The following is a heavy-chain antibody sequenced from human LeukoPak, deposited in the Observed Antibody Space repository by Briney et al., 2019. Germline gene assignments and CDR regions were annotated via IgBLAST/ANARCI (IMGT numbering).Heavy chain of an antibody. CDR2: IYYSGST. CDR1: GVSISSFY. Sequence: SETLSLTCTVSGVSISSFYWSWIRQPPGKGLEWIGYIYYSGSTNYNPSLKSRVTISVDTSKNQFSLKLSSVTAADTAVYYCARAGRAYCGGDCYLPNYYYYGMDVWGQGTTVTVSS. V-gene: IGHV4-59*08. J-gene: IGHJ6*02. D-gene: IGHD2-21*02. CDR3: ARAGRAYCGGDCYLPNYYYYGMDV.